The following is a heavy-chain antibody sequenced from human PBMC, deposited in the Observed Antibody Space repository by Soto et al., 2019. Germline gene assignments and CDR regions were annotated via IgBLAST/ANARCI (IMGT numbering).Heavy chain of an antibody. D-gene: IGHD2-2*01. CDR2: TVNKDFSYTT. Sequence: EGQLVESGGGLVQPGGSLRLSCTSSEFSLSGQYLDWVRQAPGQGLEWVGRTVNKDFSYTTEYAAAVKGRFTISRDDLENSLYLQMPSLRTEDTAVYYCVRERYAGFEYWGPGALVTVSS. J-gene: IGHJ4*02. CDR1: EFSLSGQY. V-gene: IGHV3-72*01. CDR3: VRERYAGFEY.